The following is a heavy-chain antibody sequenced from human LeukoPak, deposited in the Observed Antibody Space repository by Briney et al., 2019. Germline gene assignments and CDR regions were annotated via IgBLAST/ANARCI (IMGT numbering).Heavy chain of an antibody. CDR3: ATGSGSPGVDY. V-gene: IGHV1-8*02. D-gene: IGHD1-26*01. J-gene: IGHJ4*02. CDR2: MNPNSGNT. CDR1: GYTFTSYD. Sequence: ASVKVSCKASGYTFTSYDINWVRQATGQGLEWMGWMNPNSGNTGYAQKFQGRVTMTEDTSTDTAYMELSSLRSEDTAVYYCATGSGSPGVDYWGQGTLVTVSS.